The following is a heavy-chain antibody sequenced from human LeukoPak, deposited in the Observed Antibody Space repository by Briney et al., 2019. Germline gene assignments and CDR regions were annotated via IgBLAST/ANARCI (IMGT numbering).Heavy chain of an antibody. D-gene: IGHD6-6*01. J-gene: IGHJ4*02. V-gene: IGHV3-30*02. CDR2: IRYDGSNK. CDR1: GFTFSSYG. CDR3: ARGHSSSSGSPDY. Sequence: GGSLRLSCAASGFTFSSYGMHWVRQAPGKGLEWVAFIRYDGSNKYYADSVKGRFTISRDNSKNTLYLQMNRLRAVDTAVYYCARGHSSSSGSPDYWGQGTLVTVSS.